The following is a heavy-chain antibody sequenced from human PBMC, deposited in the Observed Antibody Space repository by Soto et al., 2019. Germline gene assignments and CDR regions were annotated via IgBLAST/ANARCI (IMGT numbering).Heavy chain of an antibody. CDR2: IYYSGST. Sequence: SETLSLTCTVSGGSIISYYWSWIRQPPWKGLEWIGYIYYSGSTNYNPSLKSRVTISVDTSKNQFSLKLSSVTAADTAVYYCARWRYVYSFDYWGQRTLVTVSS. J-gene: IGHJ4*02. CDR1: GGSIISYY. CDR3: ARWRYVYSFDY. D-gene: IGHD5-18*01. V-gene: IGHV4-59*01.